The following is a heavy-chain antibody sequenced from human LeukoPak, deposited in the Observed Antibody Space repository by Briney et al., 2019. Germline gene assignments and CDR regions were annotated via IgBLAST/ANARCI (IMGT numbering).Heavy chain of an antibody. D-gene: IGHD3-3*01. Sequence: GGSLRLSCAASGFTFSSYSMNWVRQAPGKGLEWVSSISSSSSYIYYADSVKGRFTISRDNAKNSLYLQMSSLRAEDTAVYYCARGREIVYYDFWSGYTGDNWFDPWGQGTLVTVSS. CDR2: ISSSSSYI. CDR3: ARGREIVYYDFWSGYTGDNWFDP. J-gene: IGHJ5*02. V-gene: IGHV3-21*01. CDR1: GFTFSSYS.